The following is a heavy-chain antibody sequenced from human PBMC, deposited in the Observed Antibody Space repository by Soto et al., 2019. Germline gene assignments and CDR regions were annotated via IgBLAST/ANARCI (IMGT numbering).Heavy chain of an antibody. CDR3: ARVPGSSWGNAFDI. CDR1: GYTFTSYD. V-gene: IGHV1-8*01. D-gene: IGHD6-13*01. J-gene: IGHJ3*02. Sequence: QVQLVQSGAEVKKPGASVKVSCKASGYTFTSYDINWVRQATGQGLEWMGWMNPNSGNTGYAQKFQGRVTMTRNTSISTDYMELSSLRSEDTAVYYCARVPGSSWGNAFDIWGQGTMVTVSS. CDR2: MNPNSGNT.